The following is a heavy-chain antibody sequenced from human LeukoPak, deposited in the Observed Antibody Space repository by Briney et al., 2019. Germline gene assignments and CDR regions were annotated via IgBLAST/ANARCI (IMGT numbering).Heavy chain of an antibody. V-gene: IGHV1-2*02. CDR1: GYTFTGYY. CDR3: ARTYYYDSSGYRNWFDP. Sequence: ASVKVSCKASGYTFTGYYMHWVRQAPGQGLEWMGWINPNSGGTNYAQKFQGRVTITADESTSTAYMELSSLRSEDTAVYYCARTYYYDSSGYRNWFDPWGQGTLVTVSS. CDR2: INPNSGGT. D-gene: IGHD3-22*01. J-gene: IGHJ5*02.